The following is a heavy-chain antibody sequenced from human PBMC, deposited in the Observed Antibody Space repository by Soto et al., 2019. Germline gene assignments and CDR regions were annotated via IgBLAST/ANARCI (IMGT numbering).Heavy chain of an antibody. CDR2: IYYSGST. CDR1: GGSISSYY. CDR3: ARHVGMEVPAAIERGADWFDP. V-gene: IGHV4-59*08. D-gene: IGHD2-2*01. J-gene: IGHJ5*02. Sequence: QVQLQESGPGLVKPSETLSLTCTVSGGSISSYYWSWIRQPPGKGLEWIGYIYYSGSTNYNPSLKSRVTISVDTSKNKFSLKLSSVTAADTAVYYCARHVGMEVPAAIERGADWFDPWGQGTLVTVSS.